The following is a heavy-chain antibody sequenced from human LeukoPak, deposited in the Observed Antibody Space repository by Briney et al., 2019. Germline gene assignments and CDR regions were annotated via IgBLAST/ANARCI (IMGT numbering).Heavy chain of an antibody. CDR2: IYYSWTT. D-gene: IGHD3-22*01. V-gene: IGHV4-61*01. CDR3: ARDSRGYYDSSGYFDH. CDR1: VGSFSSATYY. J-gene: IGHJ4*02. Sequence: SETLSLTCTVSVGSFSSATYYWSWIRRPPGKGLEWIGCIYYSWTTKQNPSLKSRVTLSVDTSKNQLYLKLNSVTGADTAVYYCARDSRGYYDSSGYFDHWGQGTLVTVSS.